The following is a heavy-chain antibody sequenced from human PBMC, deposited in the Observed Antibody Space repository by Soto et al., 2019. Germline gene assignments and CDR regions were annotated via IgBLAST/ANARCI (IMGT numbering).Heavy chain of an antibody. CDR2: ISGGGGST. CDR3: AGRITVAGTLAY. Sequence: EVQLLESGGGLVQPGGSLRLSCAASGPTFSSYAMSWVRQAPGKGLEWVSAISGGGGSTFYADSVKGRFTISRDNSKNTLFLQMNSLRSEDTAVYYCAGRITVAGTLAYWGQGTLVTVSS. J-gene: IGHJ4*02. D-gene: IGHD6-19*01. CDR1: GPTFSSYA. V-gene: IGHV3-23*01.